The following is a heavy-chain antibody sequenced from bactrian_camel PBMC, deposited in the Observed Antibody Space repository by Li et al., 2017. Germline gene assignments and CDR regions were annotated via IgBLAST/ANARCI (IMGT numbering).Heavy chain of an antibody. D-gene: IGHD2*01. CDR2: IGTGDDNT. Sequence: DVQLVESGGGLVQPGGSLRLSCLASGFTLGTDAMSWVRQAPGKGFEWVSVIGTGDDNTFYKDSVQGRFTISRDNAKNTVYLQMNNLKSEDTALYYCAKALGGGNYYTGEYNYWGQGTQVTVS. CDR3: AKALGGGNYYTGEYNY. J-gene: IGHJ4*01. V-gene: IGHV3S40*01. CDR1: GFTLGTDA.